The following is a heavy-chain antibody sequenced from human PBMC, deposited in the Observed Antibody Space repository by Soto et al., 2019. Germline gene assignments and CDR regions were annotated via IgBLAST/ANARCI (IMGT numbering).Heavy chain of an antibody. D-gene: IGHD2-15*01. CDR2: ISGGGWGT. Sequence: EVQLLESGGDLIQPGGSLRLSCSASGFTFEACAMNWVRQAPGKGLEWVATISGGGWGTFYADSVKGRFTISRDNFKSTLYLQMNNLSVEDTATYFCATAPFDIGSRPPPIDYWGQGTLVRVSS. CDR1: GFTFEACA. J-gene: IGHJ4*02. V-gene: IGHV3-23*01. CDR3: ATAPFDIGSRPPPIDY.